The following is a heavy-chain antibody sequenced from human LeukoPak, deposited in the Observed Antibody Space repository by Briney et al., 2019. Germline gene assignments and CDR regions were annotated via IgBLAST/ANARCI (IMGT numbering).Heavy chain of an antibody. D-gene: IGHD4-23*01. V-gene: IGHV3-33*01. J-gene: IGHJ4*02. CDR2: IWSDGSKK. CDR1: GFILSNYG. Sequence: GGSLRLSCAASGFILSNYGFHWVRQAPGKGLEWVALIWSDGSKKYYTDSVKGRFTISRDDSKNTLFLQMNSLRAEDMAVYYCARDIGTWPNSLFDYWGQGTLVTVSS. CDR3: ARDIGTWPNSLFDY.